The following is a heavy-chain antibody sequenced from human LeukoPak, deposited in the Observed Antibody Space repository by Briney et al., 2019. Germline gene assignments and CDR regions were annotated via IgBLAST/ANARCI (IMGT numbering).Heavy chain of an antibody. D-gene: IGHD3-3*02. CDR3: ASRAHFWSGPGG. Sequence: GGSLRLSCAASGFTFSSYSMSWVRQAPGKGLEWVSYISRSSSTIYYADSVKGRFTISRDNAKNSLSLQMNSLRAEDTAVYYCASRAHFWSGPGGWGQGTLVTVSS. J-gene: IGHJ4*02. CDR1: GFTFSSYS. CDR2: ISRSSSTI. V-gene: IGHV3-48*04.